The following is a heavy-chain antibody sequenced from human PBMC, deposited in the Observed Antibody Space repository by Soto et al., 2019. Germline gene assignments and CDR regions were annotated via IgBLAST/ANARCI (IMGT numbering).Heavy chain of an antibody. D-gene: IGHD3-3*01. Sequence: PSETLSLTCTVSGGSISSGDYYWSWIRQPPGKGLEWIGYIYYSGYTYYDPSLKSRLTISVDTSKNQFSLKLSSVTAADTAVYYCASVNDEFWSGHNYYFDYWGQGTLVTVSS. J-gene: IGHJ4*02. CDR2: IYYSGYT. CDR1: GGSISSGDYY. V-gene: IGHV4-30-4*01. CDR3: ASVNDEFWSGHNYYFDY.